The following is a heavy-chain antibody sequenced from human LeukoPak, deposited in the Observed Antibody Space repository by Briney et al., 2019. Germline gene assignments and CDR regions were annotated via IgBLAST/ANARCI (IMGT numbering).Heavy chain of an antibody. J-gene: IGHJ4*02. CDR3: TTAPSGYAYMNGWHLDY. Sequence: GGSLRLSCAASGFTFNYAWMSWVRQAPGKGLEWVGRIKSKTDGEITAYAAPVKGRFTISRDDSKNTLYLQMNSLKTEDTALYYCTTAPSGYAYMNGWHLDYWGQGALVSV. CDR1: GFTFNYAW. CDR2: IKSKTDGEIT. D-gene: IGHD5-18*01. V-gene: IGHV3-15*01.